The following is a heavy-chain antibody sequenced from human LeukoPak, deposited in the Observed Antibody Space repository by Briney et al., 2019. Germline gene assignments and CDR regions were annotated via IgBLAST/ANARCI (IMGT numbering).Heavy chain of an antibody. V-gene: IGHV4-39*01. CDR3: ACQGGWGGAASLIEY. J-gene: IGHJ4*02. D-gene: IGHD1-26*01. CDR2: VFYRGRT. CDR1: GVSITTSTYY. Sequence: SETLSLTCTVSGVSITTSTYYWAWIRQPPGKGLELIVRVFYRGRTYYNAYLKGRVTLSVDTSKNQFSLNLSSVTASDTAIFYCACQGGWGGAASLIEYWGEGALVTVSS.